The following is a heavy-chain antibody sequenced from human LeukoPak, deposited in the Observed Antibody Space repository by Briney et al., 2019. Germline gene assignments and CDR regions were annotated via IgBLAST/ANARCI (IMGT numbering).Heavy chain of an antibody. CDR2: INPSGGST. CDR1: GYTFTIYY. J-gene: IGHJ4*02. Sequence: ASVKVSCKASGYTFTIYYIHWVRQAPGQGLEWMGIINPSGGSTRYAQKFQGRVTMTRDTSTSSVYMELSSLRSEDTAVYYCARGGNGYYCGYWGQGTLVTVSS. CDR3: ARGGNGYYCGY. D-gene: IGHD3-22*01. V-gene: IGHV1-46*01.